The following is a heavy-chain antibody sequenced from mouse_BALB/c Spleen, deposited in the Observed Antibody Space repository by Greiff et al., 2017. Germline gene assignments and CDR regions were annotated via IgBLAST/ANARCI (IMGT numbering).Heavy chain of an antibody. D-gene: IGHD1-1*01. V-gene: IGHV1-80*01. CDR3: ARGSSHYYAMDY. CDR2: IYPGDGDT. J-gene: IGHJ4*01. Sequence: VQLQQSGAELVRPGSSVKISCKASGYAFSSYWMNWVKQRPGQGLEWIGQIYPGDGDTNYNGKFKGKATLTADKSSSTAYMQLSSLTSEDSAVYFCARGSSHYYAMDYWGQGTSVTVSS. CDR1: GYAFSSYW.